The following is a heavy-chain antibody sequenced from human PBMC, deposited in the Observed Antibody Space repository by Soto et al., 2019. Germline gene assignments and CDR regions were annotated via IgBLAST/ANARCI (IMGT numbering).Heavy chain of an antibody. CDR3: ARYWAAAGPFDY. Sequence: QVQLVQSGAEVKKPGASVKVSCKASGYTFTSYGISWVRQAPGQGLEWMGGISAYNGNTNDAQKLQARVTMTTHTSTSTAYLEPRSLRSDDTAVYSCARYWAAAGPFDYWGQGTLVTVSS. CDR1: GYTFTSYG. J-gene: IGHJ4*02. D-gene: IGHD6-13*01. V-gene: IGHV1-18*01. CDR2: ISAYNGNT.